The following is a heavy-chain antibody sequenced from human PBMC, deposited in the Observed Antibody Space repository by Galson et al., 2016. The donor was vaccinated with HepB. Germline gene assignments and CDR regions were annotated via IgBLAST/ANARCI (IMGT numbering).Heavy chain of an antibody. D-gene: IGHD1-1*01. J-gene: IGHJ4*02. CDR2: IYHSGST. CDR3: ARENWNDEVDY. Sequence: SETLSLTCTVSGYSISSGYYWGWIRQPPGKGLEWIGSIYHSGSTYYNPSLKSRVTISVDTSKNQFSLKLSSVTAADTAVYYCARENWNDEVDYWGQGTLVTVTS. V-gene: IGHV4-38-2*02. CDR1: GYSISSGYY.